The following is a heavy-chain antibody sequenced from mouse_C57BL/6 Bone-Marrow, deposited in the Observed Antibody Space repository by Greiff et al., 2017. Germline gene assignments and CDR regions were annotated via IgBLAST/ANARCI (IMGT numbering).Heavy chain of an antibody. V-gene: IGHV1-53*01. D-gene: IGHD2-1*01. CDR1: GYTFTSYW. CDR2: INPSNGGT. J-gene: IGHJ3*01. Sequence: QVQLQQPGPELVKPGASVKLSCKASGYTFTSYWMHWVKQRPGQGLEWIGNINPSNGGTNYNEKFKSKATLTVDKSSSTAYMQLSSLTSEDSAVYYCARWGNGNCGTCFAYWGRGTLVTVSA. CDR3: ARWGNGNCGTCFAY.